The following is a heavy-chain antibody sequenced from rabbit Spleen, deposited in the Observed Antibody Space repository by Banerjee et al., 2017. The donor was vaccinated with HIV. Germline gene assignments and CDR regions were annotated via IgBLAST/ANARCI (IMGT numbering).Heavy chain of an antibody. J-gene: IGHJ4*01. CDR1: GVSFSSSSY. CDR2: IDIGSSGFT. D-gene: IGHD3-1*01. CDR3: ARDLASVVGWNFGL. V-gene: IGHV1S40*01. Sequence: QSLEESGGDLVKPGASLTLTCTASGVSFSSSSYMCWVRQAPGKGLEWIACIDIGSSGFTYFATWAKGRFTCSKTSSTTVTLQMTRLTAADTATYFCARDLASVVGWNFGLWGPGTLVTVS.